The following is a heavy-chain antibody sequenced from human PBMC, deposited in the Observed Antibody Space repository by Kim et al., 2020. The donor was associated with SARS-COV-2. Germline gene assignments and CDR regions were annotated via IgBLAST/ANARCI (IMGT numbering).Heavy chain of an antibody. J-gene: IGHJ4*02. D-gene: IGHD3-10*01. CDR2: ISYDGSNK. Sequence: GSLRLSCAASGFTFSSYGMHWVRQAPGKGLEWVAVISYDGSNKYYADSVKGRFTISRDNSKNTLYLQMNSLRAEDTAVYYCAKGRLWFGEFHDFDYWGQ. V-gene: IGHV3-30*18. CDR3: AKGRLWFGEFHDFDY. CDR1: GFTFSSYG.